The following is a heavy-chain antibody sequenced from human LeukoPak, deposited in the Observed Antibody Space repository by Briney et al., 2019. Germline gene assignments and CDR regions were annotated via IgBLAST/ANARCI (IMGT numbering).Heavy chain of an antibody. V-gene: IGHV3-21*01. J-gene: IGHJ6*02. D-gene: IGHD2-15*01. Sequence: GGSLRLSCAASGFTFSDFSMNWVRQAPGKGLEWVSSIGSGSDYTYYADSVKGRFTVSRDNAKNSPFLQMNSLRAADTAVYYCTRDSLPCRTGSCYSGPDYYGMGVWGQGTTVTVSS. CDR1: GFTFSDFS. CDR3: TRDSLPCRTGSCYSGPDYYGMGV. CDR2: IGSGSDYT.